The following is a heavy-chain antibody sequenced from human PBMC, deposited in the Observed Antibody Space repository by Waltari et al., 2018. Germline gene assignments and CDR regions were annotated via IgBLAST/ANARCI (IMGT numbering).Heavy chain of an antibody. CDR2: IDYSGNT. J-gene: IGHJ4*02. V-gene: IGHV4-39*01. Sequence: QLQESGPGLVKPSETLSLSCTVSGGSLSSTSYYWGWIRQSPGKGLEWIGSIDYSGNTYYTPSLKSRVTISVDRSKNQFSLKLSSVTAAETAVYYCARGTTMAATANWGQGTLVTVSS. CDR1: GGSLSSTSYY. CDR3: ARGTTMAATAN. D-gene: IGHD6-19*01.